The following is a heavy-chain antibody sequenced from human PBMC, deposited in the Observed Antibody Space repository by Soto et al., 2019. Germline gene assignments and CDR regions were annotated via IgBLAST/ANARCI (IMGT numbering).Heavy chain of an antibody. J-gene: IGHJ3*02. CDR3: VRGRTMVNAFDI. V-gene: IGHV4-38-2*01. D-gene: IGHD3-10*01. Sequence: SETLSLTCAVSGYSISSGYYWGWIRQPPGKGLEWSGSIYHSGSTYYNPSLKSRVTISVETSKNQLSLKLSSVTDEETAVYYCVRGRTMVNAFDIWVQGTLVTVSS. CDR1: GYSISSGYY. CDR2: IYHSGST.